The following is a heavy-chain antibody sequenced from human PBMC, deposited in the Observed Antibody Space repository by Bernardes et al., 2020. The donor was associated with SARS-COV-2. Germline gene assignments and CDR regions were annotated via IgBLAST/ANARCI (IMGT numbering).Heavy chain of an antibody. D-gene: IGHD1-20*01. CDR3: AKEFRHNWNPPWYAMGV. Sequence: GGSLRLSCAASGFTFSSSAMSWVLQAPGKGLEWVSDIDYSGGTTNHADSVKGRFTISRDNSKKTVYLQMNSLRVDDTGVYYCAKEFRHNWNPPWYAMGVWGQGTTVSVSS. J-gene: IGHJ6*02. CDR1: GFTFSSSA. CDR2: IDYSGGTT. V-gene: IGHV3-23*01.